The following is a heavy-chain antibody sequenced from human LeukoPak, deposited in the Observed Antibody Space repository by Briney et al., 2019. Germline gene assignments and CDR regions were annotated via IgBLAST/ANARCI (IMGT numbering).Heavy chain of an antibody. V-gene: IGHV4-39*01. Sequence: SETLSLTCTVSGGSISSGTYYWGWIRQPPGQGLECLGTIYYSGSTSYNPSLKSRVTISVDTSKNQFSLRLTSVTAADTAVYYCAGTYRLRRFDPWGQGTLVTVSS. J-gene: IGHJ5*02. CDR3: AGTYRLRRFDP. CDR1: GGSISSGTYY. D-gene: IGHD2-2*02. CDR2: IYYSGST.